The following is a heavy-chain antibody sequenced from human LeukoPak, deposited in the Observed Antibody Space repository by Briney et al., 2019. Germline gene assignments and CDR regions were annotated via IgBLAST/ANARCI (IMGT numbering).Heavy chain of an antibody. Sequence: GGSLRLSCAASGFTFSSYAMHWVRQAPGKGLEWVAVISYDGSNKYYADSVKGRFTISRDNSKNTLYLQMNSLRAEDTAVYYCARDPASRYSSGWYDYWGQGTLVTVSS. J-gene: IGHJ4*02. CDR2: ISYDGSNK. CDR1: GFTFSSYA. V-gene: IGHV3-30-3*01. D-gene: IGHD6-19*01. CDR3: ARDPASRYSSGWYDY.